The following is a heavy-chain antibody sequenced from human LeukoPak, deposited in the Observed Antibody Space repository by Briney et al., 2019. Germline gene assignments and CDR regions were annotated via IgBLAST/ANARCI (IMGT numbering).Heavy chain of an antibody. J-gene: IGHJ6*03. CDR2: ISYDGSNK. D-gene: IGHD2-15*01. Sequence: GGSLRLSCAASGFTFSSYAMHWVRQAPGKGLEWVAVISYDGSNKYYADSVKGRFTISRDNSKNTLYLQMNSLRAEDTAVYYCAKGPRGLGYCSGGSCYSRVYYYYYYMDVWGKGTTVTVSS. CDR1: GFTFSSYA. CDR3: AKGPRGLGYCSGGSCYSRVYYYYYYMDV. V-gene: IGHV3-30*04.